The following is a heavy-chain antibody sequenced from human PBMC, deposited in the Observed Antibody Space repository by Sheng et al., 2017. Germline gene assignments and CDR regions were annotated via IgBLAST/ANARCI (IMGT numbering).Heavy chain of an antibody. Sequence: EVQLVESGGVLVQPGGSLRLSCAASGFTFSSYAMTWVRLAPGNGLEWVSTITTSGGLTYYADSVKGRFAISRDNSKNTLSLQMNSLRPEDTAVYYCATVIWSTSGRHFDSWG. CDR3: ATVIWSTSGRHFDS. V-gene: IGHV3-23*04. CDR1: GFTFSSYA. J-gene: IGHJ4*01. CDR2: ITTSGGLT. D-gene: IGHD6-19*01.